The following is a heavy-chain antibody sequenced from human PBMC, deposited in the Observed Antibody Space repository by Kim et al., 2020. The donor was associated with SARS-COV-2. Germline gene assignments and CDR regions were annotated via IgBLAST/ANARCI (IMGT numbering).Heavy chain of an antibody. D-gene: IGHD3-10*01. Sequence: SETLSLTCTVSGGSISSYYWSWIRQPPGKGLEWIGYIYYSGSTNYNPSLKSRVTISVDTSKNQCSLKLSSVTAADTAVYYCARRWFGELSGWFDPWGQGTLVTVSS. CDR3: ARRWFGELSGWFDP. J-gene: IGHJ5*02. CDR1: GGSISSYY. V-gene: IGHV4-59*01. CDR2: IYYSGST.